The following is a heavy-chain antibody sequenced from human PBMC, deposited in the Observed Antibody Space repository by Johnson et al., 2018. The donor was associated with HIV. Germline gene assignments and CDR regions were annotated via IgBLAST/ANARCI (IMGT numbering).Heavy chain of an antibody. Sequence: QVQLVESGGGVVQHGRSLRLSCVASGFTFSSHAIHWVRQAPGKGLEWVAVISSDGSNKYYADSVKGRFTISRDNSKNTLYLQMNSLRAEDTAVYYCARGGVNDAFDIWGQGTMVTVSS. J-gene: IGHJ3*02. CDR3: ARGGVNDAFDI. CDR2: ISSDGSNK. D-gene: IGHD3-16*01. V-gene: IGHV3-30-3*01. CDR1: GFTFSSHA.